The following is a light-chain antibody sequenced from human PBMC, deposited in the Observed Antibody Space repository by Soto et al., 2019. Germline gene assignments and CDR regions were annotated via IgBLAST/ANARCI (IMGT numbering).Light chain of an antibody. CDR2: DVS. CDR1: SSDVGAYNY. Sequence: QSALTQPRSVSGSPGQSVTISCTGTSSDVGAYNYVSWYQQHPGKVPKLMIYDVSQRPSGVPDRFSGSKSGNTASLTISGLQAEDEADYYCCSYAGTSLVFGGGTKLTVL. J-gene: IGLJ2*01. V-gene: IGLV2-11*01. CDR3: CSYAGTSLV.